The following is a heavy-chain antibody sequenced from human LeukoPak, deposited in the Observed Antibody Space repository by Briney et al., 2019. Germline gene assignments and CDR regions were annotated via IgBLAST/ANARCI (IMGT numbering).Heavy chain of an antibody. V-gene: IGHV1-3*01. CDR1: GYTFTSYV. Sequence: ASVKVSCKASGYTFTSYVMHWVRQAPGQRLEWMGWINAGNGNTKYSQKFQGRVTITRDTSASTAYMELSSLRSEDTAVYYCARDLNWGNCGGDCYTYNWFDPWGQGTRVTVSS. D-gene: IGHD2-21*02. J-gene: IGHJ5*02. CDR2: INAGNGNT. CDR3: ARDLNWGNCGGDCYTYNWFDP.